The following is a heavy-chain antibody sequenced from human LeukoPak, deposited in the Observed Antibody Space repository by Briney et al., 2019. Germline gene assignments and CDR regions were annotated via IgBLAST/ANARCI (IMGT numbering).Heavy chain of an antibody. CDR3: AKDGSGSYYRYYFDY. J-gene: IGHJ4*02. D-gene: IGHD1-26*01. Sequence: GGSLRLSCSASGFTFSTYAMSWVRQAPGKGLEWVSAVSGSGGSTYYEDSVKGRFTISRDNSKNTLYLQMNSLRAEDTAIYYCAKDGSGSYYRYYFDYWGQGTLVTVSS. CDR2: VSGSGGST. V-gene: IGHV3-23*01. CDR1: GFTFSTYA.